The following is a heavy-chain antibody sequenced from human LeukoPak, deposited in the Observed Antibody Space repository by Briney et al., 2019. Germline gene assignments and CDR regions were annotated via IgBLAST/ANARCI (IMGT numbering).Heavy chain of an antibody. CDR3: ARAYDILTGYYSF. CDR2: ISYDGSNK. CDR1: GFTFSSYA. V-gene: IGHV3-30-3*01. J-gene: IGHJ4*02. D-gene: IGHD3-9*01. Sequence: GGSLRLSCGASGFTFSSYAMHWVRQAPGKGLEWVAVISYDGSNKYYADSVKGRFTISRDNSKSTLYLQMNSLRAEDTAVYYCARAYDILTGYYSFWGQGTLVTVSS.